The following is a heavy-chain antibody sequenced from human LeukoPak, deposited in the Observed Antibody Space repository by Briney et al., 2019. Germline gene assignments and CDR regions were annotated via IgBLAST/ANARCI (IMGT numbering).Heavy chain of an antibody. Sequence: GGSLRLSSAASGFTFDDYAMHWVRQAPGKGLEWVSGISWNSGSIGYADSVKGRFTISRDNAKNSLYLQMNSLRAEDMALYYCARLFSSGWSGWYFDYWGQGTLVTVSS. CDR3: ARLFSSGWSGWYFDY. D-gene: IGHD6-19*01. CDR2: ISWNSGSI. V-gene: IGHV3-9*03. J-gene: IGHJ4*02. CDR1: GFTFDDYA.